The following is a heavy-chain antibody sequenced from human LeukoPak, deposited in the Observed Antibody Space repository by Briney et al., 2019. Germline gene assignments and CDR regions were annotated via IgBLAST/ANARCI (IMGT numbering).Heavy chain of an antibody. Sequence: GGSLRLSCAASGFTFSSYGMHWVRQAPGKGLEWVAVISYDGSNKYYADSVKGRFTISRDNSKNTLYLQMNSLRAEDTAVYYCAKDSSWGLHGRGYYFDYWGQGTLVTVSS. D-gene: IGHD3-16*01. CDR2: ISYDGSNK. CDR1: GFTFSSYG. J-gene: IGHJ4*02. V-gene: IGHV3-30*18. CDR3: AKDSSWGLHGRGYYFDY.